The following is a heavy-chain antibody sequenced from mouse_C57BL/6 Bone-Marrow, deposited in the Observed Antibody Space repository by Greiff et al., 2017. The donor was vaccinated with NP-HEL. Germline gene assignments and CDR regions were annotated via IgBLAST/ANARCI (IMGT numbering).Heavy chain of an antibody. CDR3: ANTVVATSTRYFDV. D-gene: IGHD1-1*01. CDR1: GYTFTSYW. V-gene: IGHV1-50*01. Sequence: VQLQQPGAELVKPGASVKLSCKASGYTFTSYWMQWVKQRPGQGLEWIGEIDPSDSYTNYNQKFKGKATLTVDTSSSTAYMQLSSLTSEDSAVYYCANTVVATSTRYFDVWGTGTTVTVSS. CDR2: IDPSDSYT. J-gene: IGHJ1*03.